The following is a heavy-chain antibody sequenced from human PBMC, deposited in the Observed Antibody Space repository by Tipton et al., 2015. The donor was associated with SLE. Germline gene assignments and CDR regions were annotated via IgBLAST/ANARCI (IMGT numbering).Heavy chain of an antibody. Sequence: SGFTFSSCGMHWVRQATGKGLEWVAVFSDDGTKQYYADSVKGRFIISRDISKNTLYLQMNSLRTEDTAVYYYAKNMGYFDYWGQGTLVTVSS. D-gene: IGHD1-26*01. V-gene: IGHV3-30*19. CDR1: GFTFSSCG. CDR3: AKNMGYFDY. CDR2: FSDDGTKQ. J-gene: IGHJ4*02.